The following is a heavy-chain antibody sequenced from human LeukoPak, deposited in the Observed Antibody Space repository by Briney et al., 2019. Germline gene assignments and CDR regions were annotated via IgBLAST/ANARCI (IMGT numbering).Heavy chain of an antibody. CDR2: ISGSVGST. CDR1: GFTFSGYA. D-gene: IGHD4-17*01. CDR3: AKDADYGDYVAYTNWFDP. J-gene: IGHJ5*02. V-gene: IGHV3-23*01. Sequence: GGSLRLSCAESGFTFSGYAMCWVREAPGKGLEWVSAISGSVGSTYYADSVKGRFTISRDNSKNTLYLQMNSLRAEDTAVYYCAKDADYGDYVAYTNWFDPWGQGTLVTVSS.